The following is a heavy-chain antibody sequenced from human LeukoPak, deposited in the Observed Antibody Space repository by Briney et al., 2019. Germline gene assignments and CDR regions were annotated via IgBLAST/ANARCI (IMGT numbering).Heavy chain of an antibody. CDR3: ARELRGAFDI. V-gene: IGHV3-53*01. CDR1: GFTVSSNY. CDR2: IYSGGST. D-gene: IGHD3-16*01. Sequence: GRSLRLSCAASGFTVSSNYMSWVRQAPGKGLEWVSVIYSGGSTYYADSVKGRFTISRDNSKNTLYLQMNSLRAEDTAVYYCARELRGAFDIWGQGTMVTVSS. J-gene: IGHJ3*02.